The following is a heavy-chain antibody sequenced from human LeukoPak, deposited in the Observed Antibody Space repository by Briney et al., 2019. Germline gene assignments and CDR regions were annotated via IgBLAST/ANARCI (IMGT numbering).Heavy chain of an antibody. CDR3: ARTGIAVAGTDY. CDR1: GGSFSGYY. V-gene: IGHV4-34*01. CDR2: INYSGST. J-gene: IGHJ4*02. D-gene: IGHD6-19*01. Sequence: SETLSLTCAVYGGSFSGYYWGWIRQPPGKGLEWIGEINYSGSTNYNPSLKSRVTISVDTSKNQFSLKLSSVTAADTAVYYCARTGIAVAGTDYWGQGTLVTVSS.